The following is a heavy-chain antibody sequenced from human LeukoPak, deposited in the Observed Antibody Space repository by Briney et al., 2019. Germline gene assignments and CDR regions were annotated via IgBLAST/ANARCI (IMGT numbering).Heavy chain of an antibody. J-gene: IGHJ4*02. CDR1: GFRHSSSA. CDR3: AGASPDGFYDY. CDR2: ITNNGGYT. D-gene: IGHD3-22*01. Sequence: GVSVRLFCASSGFRHSSSAMHWVRQAWGKRLEYVSAITNNGGYTYYATSMKGRFTISRDNSKNTLYLQMGSVRTEDTAVYYCAGASPDGFYDYWGQGTLVTVSS. V-gene: IGHV3-64*01.